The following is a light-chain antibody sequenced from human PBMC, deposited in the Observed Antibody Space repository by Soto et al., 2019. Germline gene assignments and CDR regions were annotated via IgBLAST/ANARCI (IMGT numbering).Light chain of an antibody. CDR2: DVS. Sequence: SALTQPASVTGFPGQSITLSCTGTSSDVGGYNYVSWYQQHPGKAPKLMIYDVSNRPSGVSNRFSGSKSGNTASLTISGLQAEDEADYYCSSYTSSSVVFGGGTKVTGL. CDR3: SSYTSSSVV. J-gene: IGLJ2*01. V-gene: IGLV2-14*01. CDR1: SSDVGGYNY.